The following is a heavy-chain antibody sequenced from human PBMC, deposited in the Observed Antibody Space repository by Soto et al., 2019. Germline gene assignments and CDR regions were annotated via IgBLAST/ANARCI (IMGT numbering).Heavy chain of an antibody. CDR3: ARVAAAGTTAFDI. CDR1: GGTFSSYA. V-gene: IGHV1-69*06. Sequence: SVKVSCKASGGTFSSYAISWVRQAPGQGLEWMGGIIPIFGTANYAQKFQGRVTITADKSTSTAYMELSSLRSEDTAVYYCARVAAAGTTAFDIWGQGTMVTVSS. CDR2: IIPIFGTA. J-gene: IGHJ3*02. D-gene: IGHD6-13*01.